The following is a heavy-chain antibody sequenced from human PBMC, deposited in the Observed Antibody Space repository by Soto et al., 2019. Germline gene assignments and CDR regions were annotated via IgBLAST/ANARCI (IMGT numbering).Heavy chain of an antibody. V-gene: IGHV1-8*01. Sequence: QVPLVQSGAEVKKPGASVKVSCKASGYIFTSYDINWVRQATGQGLEWMGWINPNTGNTDYAQKFQGRVTMTRNTSISTVYIEVSSLTPEDTAVYYCARTAMTLDWILSENAFDIWGPGTMVTVSS. J-gene: IGHJ3*02. D-gene: IGHD3-3*01. CDR2: INPNTGNT. CDR3: ARTAMTLDWILSENAFDI. CDR1: GYIFTSYD.